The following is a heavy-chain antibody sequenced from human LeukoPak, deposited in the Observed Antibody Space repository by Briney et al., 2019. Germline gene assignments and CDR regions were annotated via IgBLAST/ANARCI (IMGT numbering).Heavy chain of an antibody. D-gene: IGHD3-10*01. CDR1: GGSVSSGSHY. J-gene: IGHJ4*02. CDR2: IYYSGSA. V-gene: IGHV4-61*01. CDR3: ARAESYYSYFDY. Sequence: SETLSLTCTVSGGSVSSGSHYWGWIRQPPGKGLEYIGYIYYSGSASYNPSLKSRVTISVDTSNNQFSLKLSSVTAADTAMDYCARAESYYSYFDYWGPGTLVTVSS.